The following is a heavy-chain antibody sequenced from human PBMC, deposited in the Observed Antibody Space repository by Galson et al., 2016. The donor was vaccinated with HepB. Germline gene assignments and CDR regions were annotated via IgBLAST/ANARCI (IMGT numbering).Heavy chain of an antibody. CDR2: NIYGGST. CDR3: ARDFLVRGVHYPYGMDV. D-gene: IGHD3-10*01. Sequence: SETLSLTCTVSGGSISSYSWSWIRQPPGKGLEWIGYNIYGGSTNYNPALKSRVTISVDTSKNQFSLKLSSATAADTAVYYRARDFLVRGVHYPYGMDVWGQGTTVIV. J-gene: IGHJ6*02. CDR1: GGSISSYS. V-gene: IGHV4-59*01.